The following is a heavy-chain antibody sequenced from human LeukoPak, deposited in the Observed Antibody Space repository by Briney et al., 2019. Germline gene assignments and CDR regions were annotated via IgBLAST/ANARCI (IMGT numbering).Heavy chain of an antibody. CDR1: GFTFSSYA. D-gene: IGHD1-26*01. CDR3: AREGGSFNFDY. CDR2: ISGSGGST. J-gene: IGHJ4*02. V-gene: IGHV3-23*01. Sequence: GGSLRLSCAASGFTFSSYAMTWVRQAPGKGLEWVSAISGSGGSTYYADSVKGRFTISRDNAKNSLYLQMNSLRAEDTAVYYCAREGGSFNFDYWGQGTLVTVSS.